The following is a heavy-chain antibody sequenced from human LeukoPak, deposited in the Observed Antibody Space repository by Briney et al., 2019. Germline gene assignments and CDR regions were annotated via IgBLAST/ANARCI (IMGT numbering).Heavy chain of an antibody. D-gene: IGHD3-10*01. J-gene: IGHJ3*02. CDR1: GGTFSSYA. CDR2: IIPILGIA. Sequence: SVKVSCKASGGTFSSYAISWVRQAPGQGLEWMGRIIPILGIANYAQKFQGGVTITADKSTSTAYMELSSLRSEHTAVYYCARAGSSDYYGSRSQYGRDDAFHIWGQGTMVTVSS. CDR3: ARAGSSDYYGSRSQYGRDDAFHI. V-gene: IGHV1-69*04.